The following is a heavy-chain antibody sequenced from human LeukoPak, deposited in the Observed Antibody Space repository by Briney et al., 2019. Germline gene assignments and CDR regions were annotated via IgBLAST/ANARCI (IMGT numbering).Heavy chain of an antibody. CDR3: ARDRGVEELASDY. V-gene: IGHV1-18*01. J-gene: IGHJ4*02. CDR1: GYTFISYG. D-gene: IGHD3-10*01. Sequence: ASVKVSCKASGYTFISYGVSWVRQAPGLGLEWMGWISVYNGKTNYAQNLQGRVTMTTDTSTNTAYMELRSLRSDDTAVYYCARDRGVEELASDYWGQGTLVTVSS. CDR2: ISVYNGKT.